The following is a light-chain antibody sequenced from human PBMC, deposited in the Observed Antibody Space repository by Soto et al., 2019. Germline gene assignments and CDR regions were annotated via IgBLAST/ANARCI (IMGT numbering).Light chain of an antibody. V-gene: IGKV1-5*03. CDR1: QSISMW. Sequence: DIQMTQSPSTLSASVGDRVTITCRASQSISMWLAWYQQKPGKAPKLLIYKASSLESGVPSRFSGSGSGTEFTLTISSLQPDDFATYYCQQYNGYSSITFGPGTKVDIK. CDR3: QQYNGYSSIT. J-gene: IGKJ3*01. CDR2: KAS.